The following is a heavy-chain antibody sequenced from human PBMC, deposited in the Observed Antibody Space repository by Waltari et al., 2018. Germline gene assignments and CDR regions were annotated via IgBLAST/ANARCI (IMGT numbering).Heavy chain of an antibody. D-gene: IGHD1-26*01. CDR3: ARRYGYYNHYGLDV. CDR1: GDPMKSHY. CDR2: VCDTGNA. Sequence: QAELYESGPGLVRPSETLLLSCSVPGDPMKSHYWNWLQHSPGRGLEWIGYVCDTGNANDNPSLSRRVSMSIDTSGNQFTLRMTSVTTADTAVYYGARRYGYYNHYGLDVWSQGITVTVSS. V-gene: IGHV4-59*11. J-gene: IGHJ6*02.